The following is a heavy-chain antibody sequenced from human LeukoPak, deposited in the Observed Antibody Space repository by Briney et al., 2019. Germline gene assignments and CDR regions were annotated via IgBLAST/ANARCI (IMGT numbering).Heavy chain of an antibody. CDR1: GYTLTELS. Sequence: ASVKVSCKVSGYTLTELSMHWVRQAPGKGLEWMGGFDPEDGETIYAQKFQGRVTMTEDTSTDTAYMELSSLRSEDTAVYYCATGARSYYYDSSGYIPPEYFQHWGQGTLVTVSS. D-gene: IGHD3-22*01. CDR3: ATGARSYYYDSSGYIPPEYFQH. V-gene: IGHV1-24*01. J-gene: IGHJ1*01. CDR2: FDPEDGET.